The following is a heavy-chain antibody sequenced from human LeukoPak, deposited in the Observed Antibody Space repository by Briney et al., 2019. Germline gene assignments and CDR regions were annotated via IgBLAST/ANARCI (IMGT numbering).Heavy chain of an antibody. CDR1: GGSFGGYY. Sequence: PSETLSLTCAVYGGSFGGYYWSWIRQPPVKGLEWIGEINHSGSTNYNPYLKSRVTISVDTSKNQFSLKLSSVTAAYTAVYYCARGTAMVAWSYYYYYYGMDVWGQGTTVTVSS. J-gene: IGHJ6*02. D-gene: IGHD5-18*01. CDR2: INHSGST. CDR3: ARGTAMVAWSYYYYYYGMDV. V-gene: IGHV4-34*01.